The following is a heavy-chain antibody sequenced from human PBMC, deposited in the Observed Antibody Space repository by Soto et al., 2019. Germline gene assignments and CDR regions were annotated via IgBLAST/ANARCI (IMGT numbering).Heavy chain of an antibody. CDR3: ARGPCHYFWSAYICYFYAIDV. V-gene: IGHV1-69*01. J-gene: IGHJ6*02. D-gene: IGHD3-3*01. CDR2: IIPIFGTA. Sequence: VKVSCKASGGTFSSYAISWVRQAPGQGLEWMGGIIPIFGTANYAQKFQGRVTITADESTSTAYMELSSLRSEDTAVYYCARGPCHYFWSAYICYFYAIDVRGQVPTDTVSS. CDR1: GGTFSSYA.